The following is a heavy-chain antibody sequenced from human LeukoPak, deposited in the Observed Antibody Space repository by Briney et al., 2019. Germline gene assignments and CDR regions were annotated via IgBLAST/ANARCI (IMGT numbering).Heavy chain of an antibody. V-gene: IGHV1-69*05. J-gene: IGHJ6*03. D-gene: IGHD2-2*02. Sequence: GASVKVSCKASGGTFSSYAISWVRQAPGQGLEWMGGIFPIFGTANYAQNFQGRVTITTDESTSTAYMELSSLRSEDTAVYYCARDVPAAILRVLPYYMDVWGKGTTVTVSS. CDR2: IFPIFGTA. CDR3: ARDVPAAILRVLPYYMDV. CDR1: GGTFSSYA.